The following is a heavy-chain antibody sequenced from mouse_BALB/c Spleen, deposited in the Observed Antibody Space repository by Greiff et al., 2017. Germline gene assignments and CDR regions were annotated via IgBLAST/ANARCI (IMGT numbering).Heavy chain of an antibody. J-gene: IGHJ4*01. CDR2: ISYSGST. D-gene: IGHD1-1*01. CDR3: ARNYGSSFPYLDY. CDR1: GYSITSDYA. Sequence: EVKLQESGPGLVKPSQSLSLTCTVTGYSITSDYAWNWIRQFPGNKLEWMGYISYSGSTSYNPSLKSRISITRDTSKNQFFLQLNSVTTEDTATYYCARNYGSSFPYLDYWGQGTSVTVSS. V-gene: IGHV3-2*02.